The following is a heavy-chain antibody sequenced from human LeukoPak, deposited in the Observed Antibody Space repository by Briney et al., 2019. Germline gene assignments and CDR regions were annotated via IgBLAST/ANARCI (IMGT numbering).Heavy chain of an antibody. CDR1: GFTFSSYE. CDR3: ARDQHGSGSETPPYGMDV. Sequence: PGGSLRLSCAASGFTFSSYEMNWVRQAPGKGLEWVSYISSSGSTIYYADSVKGRFTISRDNAKNSLYLQMNSLRAEDTAVYYCARDQHGSGSETPPYGMDVWGQGTTVTVSS. V-gene: IGHV3-48*03. CDR2: ISSSGSTI. D-gene: IGHD3-10*01. J-gene: IGHJ6*02.